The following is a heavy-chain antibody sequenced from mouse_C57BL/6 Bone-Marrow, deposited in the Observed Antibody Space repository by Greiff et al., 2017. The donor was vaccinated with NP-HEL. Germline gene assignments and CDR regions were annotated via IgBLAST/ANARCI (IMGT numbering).Heavy chain of an antibody. CDR3: TRDSTTVVAFDY. CDR1: GFTFSSYA. J-gene: IGHJ2*01. D-gene: IGHD1-1*01. V-gene: IGHV5-9-1*02. CDR2: ISSGGDYI. Sequence: EVHLVESGEGLVKPGGSLKLSCAASGFTFSSYAMSWVRQTPEKRLEWVAYISSGGDYIYYADTVKGRFTISRDNARNTLYLQMSSLKSEDTAMYYCTRDSTTVVAFDYWGQGTTLTVSS.